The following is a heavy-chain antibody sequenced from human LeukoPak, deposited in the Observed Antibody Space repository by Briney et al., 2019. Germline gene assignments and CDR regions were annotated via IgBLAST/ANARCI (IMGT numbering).Heavy chain of an antibody. V-gene: IGHV1-69*06. D-gene: IGHD4-23*01. Sequence: SVKVSCKASGGTFSSYAISWVRQAPGQGLEWMGGIIPIFGTANYAQKFQGRVTITADKSTSAAYMELSSLRSEDTAVYYCARGRLYGGNSDFDYWGQGTLVTVSS. CDR3: ARGRLYGGNSDFDY. CDR1: GGTFSSYA. J-gene: IGHJ4*02. CDR2: IIPIFGTA.